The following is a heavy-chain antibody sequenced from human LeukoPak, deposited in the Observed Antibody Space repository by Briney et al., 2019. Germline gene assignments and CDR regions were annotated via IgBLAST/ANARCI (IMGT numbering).Heavy chain of an antibody. V-gene: IGHV3-30-3*01. CDR2: MSHDGSNK. CDR3: ARHRGPSLHSSGYFDY. D-gene: IGHD3-22*01. CDR1: GFPFSGYA. J-gene: IGHJ4*02. Sequence: GGSLRLSCAASGFPFSGYAMQWVRQAPGKGLEWVAVMSHDGSNKYYADSVKGRFTISRDNSKNTLYLQMDSLKTEDTAVYYCARHRGPSLHSSGYFDYWGQGTLVTVSS.